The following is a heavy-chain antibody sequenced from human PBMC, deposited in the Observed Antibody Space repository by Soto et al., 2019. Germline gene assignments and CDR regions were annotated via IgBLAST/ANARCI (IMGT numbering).Heavy chain of an antibody. CDR1: GFTFSSYE. CDR3: ARKGAGVVAATWECCGMDV. CDR2: ISSSGSTI. D-gene: IGHD2-15*01. J-gene: IGHJ6*02. V-gene: IGHV3-48*03. Sequence: GGSLRLSCAASGFTFSSYEMNWVRQAPGKGLEWVSYISSSGSTIYYADSVKGRFTISRDNAKNSLYMQMNSLRAEDTAVYYCARKGAGVVAATWECCGMDVWGQGTTVTVSS.